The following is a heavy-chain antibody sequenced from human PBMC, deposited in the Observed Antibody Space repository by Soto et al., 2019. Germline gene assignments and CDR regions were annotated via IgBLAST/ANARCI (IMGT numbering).Heavy chain of an antibody. CDR1: GFTFSRYA. Sequence: EVQLLESGGDLIQPGGSLRLSCAASGFTFSRYAMSWVRQAPGKRLEWVSGISGVGGSTYYADSEKGWFTISRDISKYMLNRHINSLRAEDTAIYYCAKDVVRIKIFVAGYEFGMWGQGTMV. CDR3: AKDVVRIKIFVAGYEFGM. J-gene: IGHJ3*02. V-gene: IGHV3-23*01. CDR2: ISGVGGST. D-gene: IGHD3-3*01.